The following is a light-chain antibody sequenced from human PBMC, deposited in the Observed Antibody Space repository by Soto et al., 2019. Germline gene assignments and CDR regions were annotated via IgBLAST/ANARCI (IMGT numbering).Light chain of an antibody. V-gene: IGKV3-15*01. CDR2: GAS. Sequence: ELVMTQSPATLSVSPGERATLSCRASQSVSGNLAWYQQKPGQAPRLLIYGASTRATGIPARFSGSGSGTEFTLTIRSLQSEDFAVYYCQQYNNWPPCTFGQGTKVEIK. CDR3: QQYNNWPPCT. CDR1: QSVSGN. J-gene: IGKJ1*01.